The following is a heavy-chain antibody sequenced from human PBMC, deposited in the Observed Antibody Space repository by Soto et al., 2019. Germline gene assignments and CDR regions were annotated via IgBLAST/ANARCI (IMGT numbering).Heavy chain of an antibody. CDR3: AREELNCGGDCFAF. V-gene: IGHV3-48*03. D-gene: IGHD2-21*01. CDR2: IGTSSTNI. J-gene: IGHJ4*02. Sequence: EVQLVESGGDLVQPGRSLRLSCAASGFTFSSYEFNWVRQAPGKGLEWISYIGTSSTNIYYADSVKGRFTSSRDNAKNALYLQMNSLRAEDTAIYYCAREELNCGGDCFAFGGQGTLVTVSS. CDR1: GFTFSSYE.